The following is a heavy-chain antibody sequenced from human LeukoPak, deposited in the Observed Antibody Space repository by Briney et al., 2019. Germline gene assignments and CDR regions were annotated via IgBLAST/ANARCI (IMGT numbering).Heavy chain of an antibody. J-gene: IGHJ4*02. CDR1: GYTFTSYG. CDR3: ARDEHVTTFDY. V-gene: IGHV1-18*01. CDR2: ISAYNGNT. D-gene: IGHD4-17*01. Sequence: ASVKVSCKASGYTFTSYGISWVRQAPGQGLEWMGWISAYNGNTNYAQKLQGRVTMTTDTSTSTAYVELRSLRSDDTAVYYCARDEHVTTFDYWGQGTLVTVSS.